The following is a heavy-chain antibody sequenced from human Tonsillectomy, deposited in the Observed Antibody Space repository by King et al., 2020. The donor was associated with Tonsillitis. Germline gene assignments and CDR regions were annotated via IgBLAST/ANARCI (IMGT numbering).Heavy chain of an antibody. Sequence: VQLVESGGGLVQPGGSLRLSCAASGFTFSSYSMNWVRQAPGKGLEWVSYISSSSSTVYYPDSVKGRFTISRDNAKNSLYLQMNSLRAEDTAVYYCARYRSRGYIGTFDYWGQGPLVTVSS. V-gene: IGHV3-48*01. D-gene: IGHD3-22*01. CDR2: ISSSSSTV. CDR3: ARYRSRGYIGTFDY. CDR1: GFTFSSYS. J-gene: IGHJ4*02.